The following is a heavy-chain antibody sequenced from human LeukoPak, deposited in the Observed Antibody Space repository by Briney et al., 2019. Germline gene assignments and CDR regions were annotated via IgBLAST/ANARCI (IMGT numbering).Heavy chain of an antibody. J-gene: IGHJ4*02. CDR3: ARDPSLYSSGSDY. CDR1: GFTFSSYA. Sequence: EKSLRLSCAASGFTFSSYAMHWVRQAPGKGLEWVAVISYDGSNKYYADSVKGRFTISRDNSKNTLYLQMNSLRAEDTAVYYCARDPSLYSSGSDYWGQGTLVTVSS. CDR2: ISYDGSNK. V-gene: IGHV3-30*04. D-gene: IGHD6-19*01.